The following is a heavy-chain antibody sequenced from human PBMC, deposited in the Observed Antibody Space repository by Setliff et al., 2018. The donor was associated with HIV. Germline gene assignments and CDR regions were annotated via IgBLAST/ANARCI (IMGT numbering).Heavy chain of an antibody. J-gene: IGHJ6*02. CDR1: GGSISSSSYY. CDR2: IYYSGST. CDR3: ARDLYSSGGYGLYYYGMDV. D-gene: IGHD6-19*01. V-gene: IGHV4-39*07. Sequence: SETLSLTCTVSGGSISSSSYYWGWIRQPPGKGLEWIGSIYYSGSTYYNPSLKSRVTISVDTSKNQFSLKLSTVTAADTAVYYCARDLYSSGGYGLYYYGMDVWGQGTTVTVSS.